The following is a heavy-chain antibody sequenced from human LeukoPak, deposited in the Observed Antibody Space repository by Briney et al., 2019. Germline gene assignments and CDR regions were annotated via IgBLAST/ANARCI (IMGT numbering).Heavy chain of an antibody. CDR2: MCSGGYT. CDR3: ARDRRYCSGDNCYSGVDY. CDR1: GLTVSANY. J-gene: IGHJ4*02. Sequence: HPGGSLRLSCVASGLTVSANYMTWVRQAPGEGLDWVSVMCSGGYTYYADSVKGRFTISRDNSKNTVYLQMNSLRVEDSAVYYCARDRRYCSGDNCYSGVDYWGQGTRAFVSS. D-gene: IGHD2-15*01. V-gene: IGHV3-53*01.